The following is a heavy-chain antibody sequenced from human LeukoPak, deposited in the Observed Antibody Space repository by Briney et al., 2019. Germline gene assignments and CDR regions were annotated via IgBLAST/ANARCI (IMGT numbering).Heavy chain of an antibody. V-gene: IGHV4-59*08. D-gene: IGHD3-22*01. Sequence: AETLSLTCTVSGGSIGTYYWSWIRQSPEKGLEWIGFLHYSGTANYNPSLKSRVTISVDTSKNQFSLKLSSVTAADTAVYYCATHDLRVGGPYYFDYWGQGALVTVSS. CDR3: ATHDLRVGGPYYFDY. CDR2: LHYSGTA. CDR1: GGSIGTYY. J-gene: IGHJ4*02.